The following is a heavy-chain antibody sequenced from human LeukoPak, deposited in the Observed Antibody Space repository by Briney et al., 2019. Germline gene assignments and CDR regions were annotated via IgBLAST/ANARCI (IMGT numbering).Heavy chain of an antibody. V-gene: IGHV3-64*01. CDR1: GFTFSSHY. D-gene: IGHD3-10*01. Sequence: GGSLRLSCRASGFTFSSHYMSWVRQAPGKGLEYVSRISTYGGSTYHANSVKGRFTISRDNSKNTLYLQMGSLRTEDMAVYYCATSLIWFGELSAPFDYWGQGTLVTVSS. J-gene: IGHJ4*02. CDR2: ISTYGGST. CDR3: ATSLIWFGELSAPFDY.